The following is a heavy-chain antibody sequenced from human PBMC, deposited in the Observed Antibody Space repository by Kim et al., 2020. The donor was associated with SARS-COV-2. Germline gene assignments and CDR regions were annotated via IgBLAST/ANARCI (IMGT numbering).Heavy chain of an antibody. Sequence: EYAASGEGRFTISRDDSKDSLYLQMNRLEIEDTAVYFCARDLVAGDAHLDYWGQGVRVTLSS. D-gene: IGHD6-13*01. V-gene: IGHV3-72*01. CDR3: ARDLVAGDAHLDY. J-gene: IGHJ4*02.